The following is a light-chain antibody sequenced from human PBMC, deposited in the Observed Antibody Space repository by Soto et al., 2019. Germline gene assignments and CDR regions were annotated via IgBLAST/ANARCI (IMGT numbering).Light chain of an antibody. V-gene: IGKV3-11*01. J-gene: IGKJ5*01. CDR3: QQRSVWNPIT. Sequence: EIILTQSPATLSLSPGERATLSCTASHSVAPYFLCYQQKPGQAPRLLIYDVSESAHGIPARFSGTGSGSDFTLTISSLEPEDSTVYHCQQRSVWNPITFGQGTRLEIK. CDR1: HSVAPY. CDR2: DVS.